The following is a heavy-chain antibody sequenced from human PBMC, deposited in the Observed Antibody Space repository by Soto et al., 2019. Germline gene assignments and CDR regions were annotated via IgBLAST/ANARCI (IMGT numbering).Heavy chain of an antibody. J-gene: IGHJ4*02. Sequence: GGSLRLSCAASGFTFSSYSMNWVRQAPGKGLEWVSYISSSSSTIYYADSVKGRFTISRDNAKNSLYLQMNSLRDEDTAVYYRARATRYSGNSFDYWGQGTLVTVSS. CDR3: ARATRYSGNSFDY. CDR2: ISSSSSTI. D-gene: IGHD2-15*01. V-gene: IGHV3-48*02. CDR1: GFTFSSYS.